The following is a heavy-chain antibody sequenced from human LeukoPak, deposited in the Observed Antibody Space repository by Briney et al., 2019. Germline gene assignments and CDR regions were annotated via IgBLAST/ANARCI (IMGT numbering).Heavy chain of an antibody. J-gene: IGHJ6*03. CDR1: VGTFSSYA. CDR3: ARGPWWKLGYSYYYYYYMDV. D-gene: IGHD2-15*01. CDR2: VIPIFGTA. V-gene: IGHV1-69*05. Sequence: SVKVSCKASVGTFSSYAISWVRHAPGQGLEWMGGVIPIFGTANYAQKFQGRVTMTRDTSISTAYMELSRLRSDDTAVYYCARGPWWKLGYSYYYYYYMDVWGKGTTVTVSS.